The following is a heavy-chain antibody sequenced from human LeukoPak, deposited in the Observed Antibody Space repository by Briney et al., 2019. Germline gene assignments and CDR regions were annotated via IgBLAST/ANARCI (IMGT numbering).Heavy chain of an antibody. CDR1: GYTFTGYY. V-gene: IGHV1-69*13. CDR3: AREEKWDGHYFDY. D-gene: IGHD1-26*01. J-gene: IGHJ4*02. CDR2: IIPIFGSS. Sequence: GASVKVSCKASGYTFTGYYMHWVRQAPGQGLEWMGGIIPIFGSSNYAQNFQDRVTITADESTSTAYMQLSSLRSENTAVYYCAREEKWDGHYFDYWGQGTLVTVSS.